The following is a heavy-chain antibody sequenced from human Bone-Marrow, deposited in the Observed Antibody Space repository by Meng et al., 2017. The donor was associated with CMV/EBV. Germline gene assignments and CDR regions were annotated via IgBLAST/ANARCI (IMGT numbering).Heavy chain of an antibody. CDR3: ARMHYRTGAGLNLYYYYGMDV. CDR1: GFTFSDYY. V-gene: IGHV3-11*01. CDR2: ISSSGSTI. D-gene: IGHD1-14*01. J-gene: IGHJ6*02. Sequence: GESLKISCAASGFTFSDYYMSWIRQAPGKGLEWVSYISSSGSTIYYADSVKGRFTISRNNAKNSLYLQMTSLRAEDTAVYYCARMHYRTGAGLNLYYYYGMDVWGQGTTVTVSS.